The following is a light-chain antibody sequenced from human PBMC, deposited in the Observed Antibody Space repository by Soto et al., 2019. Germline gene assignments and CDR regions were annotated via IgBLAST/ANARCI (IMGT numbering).Light chain of an antibody. CDR3: QQSYSLPT. V-gene: IGKV1-39*01. J-gene: IGKJ5*01. Sequence: DIQMTQSPSSLSGSVGDRVTITCRASQSISGYLNWYQQKPGKAPKVLIYAASRLQSGVPSRFSGSGSGTDFTLTISSLQPEDFATYYCQQSYSLPTFGQGTRLEIK. CDR2: AAS. CDR1: QSISGY.